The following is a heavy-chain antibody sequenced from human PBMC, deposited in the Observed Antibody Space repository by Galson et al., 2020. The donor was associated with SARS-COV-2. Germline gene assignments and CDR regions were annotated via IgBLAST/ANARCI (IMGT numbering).Heavy chain of an antibody. V-gene: IGHV1-69*10. D-gene: IGHD3-9*01. CDR3: ARDPLLRYFDWLPLYFDY. CDR2: INPILGLA. J-gene: IGHJ4*02. CDR1: GGTFSSYA. Sequence: SSVTDSCKASGGTFSSYAISWLRQAPGQGLEWMGGINPILGLANYAQKFQDRVTITADKSTRTAYMELSSLRSEDTAVYYCARDPLLRYFDWLPLYFDYWGQGTLVTVSS.